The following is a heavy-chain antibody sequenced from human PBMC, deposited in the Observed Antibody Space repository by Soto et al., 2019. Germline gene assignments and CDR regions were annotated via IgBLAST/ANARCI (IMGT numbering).Heavy chain of an antibody. CDR1: GGSLSTSTYY. CDR2: ISYGGTT. Sequence: SETLSLTCSVSGGSLSTSTYYWGWIRQPPGEGLEWIGTISYGGTTYYNPSLKSRVTMSVDTSKNQFSLELTSLTAADTAVYYCARTLYKALNWFDPWGQGALVTVSS. J-gene: IGHJ5*02. V-gene: IGHV4-39*01. D-gene: IGHD1-1*01. CDR3: ARTLYKALNWFDP.